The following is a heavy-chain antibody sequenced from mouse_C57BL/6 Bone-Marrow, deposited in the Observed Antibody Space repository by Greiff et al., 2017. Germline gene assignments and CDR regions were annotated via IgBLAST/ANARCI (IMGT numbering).Heavy chain of an antibody. V-gene: IGHV14-4*01. CDR3: TTYRYYGSTHEGFAY. D-gene: IGHD1-1*01. CDR1: GFNIKDDY. Sequence: VQLKQSGAELVRPGASVKLSCTASGFNIKDDYMHWVKQRPEQGLEWIGWIDPENGDTEYASKFQGKATITADTSSNTAYLQLSSLTSEDTAVYYCTTYRYYGSTHEGFAYWGQGTLVTVSA. CDR2: IDPENGDT. J-gene: IGHJ3*01.